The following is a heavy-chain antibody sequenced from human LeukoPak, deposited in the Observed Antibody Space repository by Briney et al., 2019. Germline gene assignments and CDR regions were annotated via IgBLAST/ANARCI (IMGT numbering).Heavy chain of an antibody. Sequence: GASVKVSCKASGGSFSSYVITWVRQAPGQGLEWMGRIIPVLGVSNFAQKFQGRVTITADESTNTAHMELSRLESGDTAVYYCARDLSMVRGVPGYWGQGTLVTVSS. D-gene: IGHD3-10*01. CDR3: ARDLSMVRGVPGY. V-gene: IGHV1-69*04. J-gene: IGHJ4*02. CDR1: GGSFSSYV. CDR2: IIPVLGVS.